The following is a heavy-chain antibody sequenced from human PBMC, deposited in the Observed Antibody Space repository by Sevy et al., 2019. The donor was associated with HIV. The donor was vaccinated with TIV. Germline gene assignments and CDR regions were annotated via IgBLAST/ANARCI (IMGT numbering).Heavy chain of an antibody. V-gene: IGHV3-33*01. CDR3: ARDSRNGLDP. CDR2: IWYDGINK. J-gene: IGHJ5*02. Sequence: GRSLRLSCVASGFIFSTYGMHWVRQAPGKGLEWVAVIWYDGINKDYADSVKGRFIISRDNSKNTMYLEMDSLRAEDTAVYYCARDSRNGLDPWGQRALVTVSS. D-gene: IGHD2-8*01. CDR1: GFIFSTYG.